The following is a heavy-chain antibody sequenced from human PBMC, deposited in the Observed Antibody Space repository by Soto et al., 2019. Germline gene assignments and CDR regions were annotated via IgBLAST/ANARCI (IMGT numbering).Heavy chain of an antibody. D-gene: IGHD1-20*01. J-gene: IGHJ3*01. CDR3: AKSPAGVNNGLDV. Sequence: EVQLLESGGGLVQPGESLRLSCAASGFTFSNYVMSWVRQAPGKGLEWVSAISTSGDNTYSPNSVKGRFTISRENSKNTLYLQMNSLRVEDTAIYYCAKSPAGVNNGLDVWGQGTMVTVSS. CDR2: ISTSGDNT. CDR1: GFTFSNYV. V-gene: IGHV3-23*01.